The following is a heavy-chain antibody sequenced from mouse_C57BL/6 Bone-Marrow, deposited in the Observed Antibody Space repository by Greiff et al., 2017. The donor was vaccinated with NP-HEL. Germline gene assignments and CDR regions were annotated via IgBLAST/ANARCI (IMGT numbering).Heavy chain of an antibody. CDR1: GFTFSSYA. D-gene: IGHD1-1*01. J-gene: IGHJ4*01. CDR3: TRDQSYRYYYAMDY. CDR2: ISSGGDYI. Sequence: EVQLVESGEGLVKPGGSLKLSCAASGFTFSSYAMSWVRQTPEKRLEWVAYISSGGDYIYYADTVKGRFTISRDNARNTLYLQMSSLKSEDTAMYYCTRDQSYRYYYAMDYWGQGTSVTVSS. V-gene: IGHV5-9-1*02.